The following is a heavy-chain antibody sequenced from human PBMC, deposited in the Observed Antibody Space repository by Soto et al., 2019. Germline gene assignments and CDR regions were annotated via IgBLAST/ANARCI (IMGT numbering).Heavy chain of an antibody. Sequence: SETLSLTCTVSGGSISSGDYYWSWIRQPPGKGLEWIGYIYYSGSTYYNPSLKSRVTISVDTSKNQFSLKLSSVTAADAAVYYCARVCRWFGEHDTDYWGQGTLVTVSS. CDR1: GGSISSGDYY. J-gene: IGHJ4*02. CDR3: ARVCRWFGEHDTDY. CDR2: IYYSGST. V-gene: IGHV4-30-4*01. D-gene: IGHD3-10*01.